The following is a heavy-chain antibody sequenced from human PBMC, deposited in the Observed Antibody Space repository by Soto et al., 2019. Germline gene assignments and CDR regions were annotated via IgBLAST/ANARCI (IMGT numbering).Heavy chain of an antibody. CDR3: TRELALAVAGPGY. D-gene: IGHD6-19*01. CDR1: GFTFGDYA. V-gene: IGHV3-49*03. Sequence: PGGSLRLSCTASGFTFGDYAMSWFRQAPGKGLEWVGFIRSKAYGGTTEYAASVKGRFTISRDDSKSIAYLQMNSLKTEDTAVYYCTRELALAVAGPGYWGQGTLVTVSS. CDR2: IRSKAYGGTT. J-gene: IGHJ4*02.